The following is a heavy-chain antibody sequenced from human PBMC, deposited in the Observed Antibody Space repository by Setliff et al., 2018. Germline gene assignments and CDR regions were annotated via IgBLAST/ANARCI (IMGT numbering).Heavy chain of an antibody. D-gene: IGHD1-20*01. CDR1: GFIFSSFV. Sequence: PGGSLRLSCAASGFIFSSFVMAWVRQAPGKGPEWVSGITASGGATYYADSVKGRFTISRYNAKNTLYLRMRSLKVEDTAMYFCENYRSEALYSGISNWGQGTLVTVSS. J-gene: IGHJ4*02. CDR2: ITASGGAT. V-gene: IGHV3-23*01. CDR3: ENYRSEALYSGISN.